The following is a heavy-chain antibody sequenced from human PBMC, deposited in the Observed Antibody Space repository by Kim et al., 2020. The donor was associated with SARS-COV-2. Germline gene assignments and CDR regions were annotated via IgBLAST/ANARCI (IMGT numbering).Heavy chain of an antibody. CDR1: GFTFSSYS. CDR2: ISSSSSTI. Sequence: GGSLRLSCAASGFTFSSYSMNWVRQAPGKGLEWVSYISSSSSTIYYADSVKGRFTISRDNAKNSLYLQMNSLRDEDTAVYYCARPLPRYSSGHVGFAPCGQGNLFTVSS. V-gene: IGHV3-48*02. CDR3: ARPLPRYSSGHVGFAP. J-gene: IGHJ5*02. D-gene: IGHD6-19*01.